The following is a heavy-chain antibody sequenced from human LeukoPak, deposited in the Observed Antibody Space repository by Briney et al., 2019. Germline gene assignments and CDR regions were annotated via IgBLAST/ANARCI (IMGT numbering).Heavy chain of an antibody. V-gene: IGHV3-21*01. CDR1: GFTFSSYS. CDR3: ARVGVVPASNYYYYGMDV. CDR2: ISSSSSYI. D-gene: IGHD2-2*01. Sequence: GGSLRLSCAASGFTFSSYSMNWVRQAPGKGLEWVSSISSSSSYIYYADSVKGRFTISRDNAKNSLYLQMNSLRAEDTAVYYCARVGVVPASNYYYYGMDVWGQGTTVTVSS. J-gene: IGHJ6*02.